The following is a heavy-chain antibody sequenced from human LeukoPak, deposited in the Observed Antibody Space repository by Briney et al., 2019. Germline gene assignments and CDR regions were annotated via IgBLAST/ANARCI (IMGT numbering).Heavy chain of an antibody. D-gene: IGHD3-22*01. J-gene: IGHJ4*02. CDR1: GFTVSSNY. CDR2: LYSGGST. Sequence: GGSLRLSCAASGFTVSSNYMSWVRQAPGKGLEWVSVLYSGGSTYYADSVKGRFTISRDNSKNTVYLQMNSLRAEDTAVYYCARDLNYDSAYWGQGTLVTVSS. CDR3: ARDLNYDSAY. V-gene: IGHV3-53*01.